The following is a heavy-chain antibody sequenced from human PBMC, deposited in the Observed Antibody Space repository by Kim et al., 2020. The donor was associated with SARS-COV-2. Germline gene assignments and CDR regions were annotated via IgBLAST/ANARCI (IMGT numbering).Heavy chain of an antibody. CDR3: ARGGYDYVWGSYRDYYY. CDR2: ISSSSSYT. J-gene: IGHJ6*01. CDR1: GFTFSDYD. D-gene: IGHD3-16*02. V-gene: IGHV3-11*05. Sequence: GGSLRLSCAASGFTFSDYDMSWIRQAPGKGLEWVSNISSSSSYTNYADSVKGRFTISRDNAKNSLYLQMNSLRAEDTAAYYCARGGYDYVWGSYRDYYY.